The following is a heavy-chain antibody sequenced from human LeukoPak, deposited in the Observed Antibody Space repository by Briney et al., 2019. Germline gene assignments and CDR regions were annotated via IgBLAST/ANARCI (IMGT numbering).Heavy chain of an antibody. V-gene: IGHV3-11*01. Sequence: GGSLRLSCAASGFTFDDYGMNWVRQAPGKGLEWVSSISSSGSTIYYADSVKGRFTISRDNAKNSLYLQMNSLRAEDTAVYYCARDVMVRGVRPSGIGYWGQGTLVTVSS. CDR3: ARDVMVRGVRPSGIGY. D-gene: IGHD3-10*01. J-gene: IGHJ4*02. CDR1: GFTFDDYG. CDR2: ISSSGSTI.